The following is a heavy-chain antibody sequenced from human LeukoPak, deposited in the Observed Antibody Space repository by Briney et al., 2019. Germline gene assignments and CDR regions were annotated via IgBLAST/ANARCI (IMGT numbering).Heavy chain of an antibody. CDR3: ARDPAYLSSHIY. CDR1: GFTFSDYY. CDR2: ISSSGSTI. J-gene: IGHJ4*02. D-gene: IGHD6-13*01. Sequence: KPGGSLRLSCAASGFTFSDYYMSWIRQAPVKGLEWVSYISSSGSTIYYADSVKGRFTISRDNAKNSLYLQMNSLRAEDTAVYYCARDPAYLSSHIYWGQGTLVTVSS. V-gene: IGHV3-11*01.